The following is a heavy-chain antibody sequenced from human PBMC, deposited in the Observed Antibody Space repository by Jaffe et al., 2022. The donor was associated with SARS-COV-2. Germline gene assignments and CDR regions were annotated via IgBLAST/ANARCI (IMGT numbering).Heavy chain of an antibody. CDR3: AKGTEKYCSSVSRYDY. Sequence: EVQLLESGGGLTQRGGSLRLSCAASGFTFTNYAMTWVRQAPGKGLEWVSVISGSGNSIYYADSVKGRFTISRDNSENTIHLQMNSLRAEDTAVYYCAKGTEKYCSSVSRYDYWGQGTLVSVSS. V-gene: IGHV3-23*01. CDR1: GFTFTNYA. J-gene: IGHJ4*02. CDR2: ISGSGNSI. D-gene: IGHD2-2*01.